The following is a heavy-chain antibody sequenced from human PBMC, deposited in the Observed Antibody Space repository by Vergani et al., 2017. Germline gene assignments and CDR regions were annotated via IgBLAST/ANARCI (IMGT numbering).Heavy chain of an antibody. CDR3: AKEGDYGDYTTFDY. V-gene: IGHV3-30*18. CDR1: GFTFSSYG. J-gene: IGHJ4*02. D-gene: IGHD4-17*01. CDR2: ISYDGSNK. Sequence: QVQLVESGGGVVQPGRSLRLSCAASGFTFSSYGMHWVRQAPGKGLEWVAVISYDGSNKDYADSVKGRFTISRDNSKNTLYLQMNSLRAEDTAVYYCAKEGDYGDYTTFDYWGQGTLVTVSS.